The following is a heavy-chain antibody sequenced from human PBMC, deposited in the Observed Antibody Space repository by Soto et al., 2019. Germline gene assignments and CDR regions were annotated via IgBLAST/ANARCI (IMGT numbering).Heavy chain of an antibody. CDR3: ASGASRWYPYFFDS. Sequence: QAQMVQSGAEVRKPGSSVKLSCKASDGTFNSYAIAWVRQAPGQGLEWMGGIIPYYNTLNYAQKFQDRVTITADDSTNTVYMELSIRRSDETAVNFFASGASRWYPYFFDSWAQGTLVTVSS. V-gene: IGHV1-69*01. J-gene: IGHJ4*02. CDR1: DGTFNSYA. CDR2: IIPYYNTL. D-gene: IGHD6-13*01.